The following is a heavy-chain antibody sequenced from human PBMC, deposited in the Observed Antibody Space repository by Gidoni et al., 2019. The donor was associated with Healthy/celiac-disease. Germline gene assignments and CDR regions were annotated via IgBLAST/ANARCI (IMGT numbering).Heavy chain of an antibody. CDR1: GFTFSSYA. Sequence: EVQLLESGGGLVQPGGSLRLSCAASGFTFSSYAMSWVRQAPGKGREWVSAISGSGGSTYYADSVKGRFTISRDNSKNTLYLQMNSLRAEDTAVYYCAARYTGYSSRKIDYWGQGTLVTVSS. V-gene: IGHV3-23*01. J-gene: IGHJ4*02. CDR3: AARYTGYSSRKIDY. D-gene: IGHD6-13*01. CDR2: ISGSGGST.